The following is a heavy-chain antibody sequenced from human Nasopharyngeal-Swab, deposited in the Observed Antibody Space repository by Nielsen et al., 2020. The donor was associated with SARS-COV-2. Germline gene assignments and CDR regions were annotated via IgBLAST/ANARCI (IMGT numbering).Heavy chain of an antibody. V-gene: IGHV3-20*04. CDR2: INWNGGST. Sequence: GESLKISCAASGFTFDDYGMSWVRQAPGKGLEWVSGINWNGGSTGYADSVKGRFTISRDNAKNSLYLQMNSLRAEDTALYYCAKDITEGGGYWGQGTLVTVSS. CDR1: GFTFDDYG. D-gene: IGHD1-20*01. CDR3: AKDITEGGGY. J-gene: IGHJ4*02.